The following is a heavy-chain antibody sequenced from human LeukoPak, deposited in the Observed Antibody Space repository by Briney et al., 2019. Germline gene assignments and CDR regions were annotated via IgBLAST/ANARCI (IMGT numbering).Heavy chain of an antibody. D-gene: IGHD1-26*01. CDR1: GFTFSNYW. CDR3: ARGGISGNYYTYWYFDL. J-gene: IGHJ2*01. Sequence: GGSLRLSCAASGFTFSNYWMHWVRHAPGKGLVWVSHINSDGSSTYYAYSVKGRFTISRDNAKNTLYLQMNSLRAEDTAVYYCARGGISGNYYTYWYFDLWGRGTLVTVSS. V-gene: IGHV3-74*01. CDR2: INSDGSST.